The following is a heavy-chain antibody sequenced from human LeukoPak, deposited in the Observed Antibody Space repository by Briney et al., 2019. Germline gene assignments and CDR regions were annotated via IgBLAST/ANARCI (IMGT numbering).Heavy chain of an antibody. CDR3: AKDRSNYCSGGNCYSGFDY. Sequence: GGTLRLSCAGSGFTFSSYGMTWVRQAPGKGLEWVSGISSSAASTFYADSVKGRFTISRDNSKSTLYLQMNSLSVEDTAIYYCAKDRSNYCSGGNCYSGFDYWGQGTLVTVSS. V-gene: IGHV3-23*01. CDR1: GFTFSSYG. D-gene: IGHD2-15*01. CDR2: ISSSAAST. J-gene: IGHJ4*02.